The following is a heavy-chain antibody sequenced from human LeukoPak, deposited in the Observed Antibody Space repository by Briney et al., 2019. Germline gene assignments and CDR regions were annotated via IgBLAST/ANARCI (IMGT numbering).Heavy chain of an antibody. CDR2: IDAGNGNT. J-gene: IGHJ4*02. CDR3: ARGSTSDWPLDH. CDR1: GDTFSDDA. D-gene: IGHD2-2*01. V-gene: IGHV1-3*01. Sequence: WASVKVSCKASGDTFSDDAIHWVRQAPGQRLEWMVWIDAGNGNTRYSQKFQGRVTITRDTSTSTAYIELRSLRSEDTAMYYCARGSTSDWPLDHWGQETLVTISS.